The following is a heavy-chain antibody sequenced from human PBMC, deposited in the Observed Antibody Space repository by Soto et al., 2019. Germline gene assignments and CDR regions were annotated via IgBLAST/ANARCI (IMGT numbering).Heavy chain of an antibody. CDR2: IRSKAYGGTT. CDR1: GFTFGDSA. V-gene: IGHV3-49*03. CDR3: TRDPKGSSSMSWFDP. D-gene: IGHD6-6*01. Sequence: SCTASGFTFGDSAMSWFRQAPGKGLEWVGFIRSKAYGGTTEYAASVKGRFTISRDDSKSIAYLQMNSLKTEDTAVYYCTRDPKGSSSMSWFDPWGQGTLVTVSS. J-gene: IGHJ5*02.